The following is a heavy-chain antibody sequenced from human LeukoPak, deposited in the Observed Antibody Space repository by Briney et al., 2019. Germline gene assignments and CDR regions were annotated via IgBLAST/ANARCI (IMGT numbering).Heavy chain of an antibody. V-gene: IGHV3-66*01. CDR1: GFTVSSSY. CDR2: MYSGGTT. CDR3: ARDRRDGYCLGH. Sequence: GGSLRLSCTGSGFTVSSSYMSWVRQTPGKGLEWVSVMYSGGTTYYADSVKGRFTISRDSSKNTVNLQMNSLRAEDTAVYYCARDRRDGYCLGHWGQGTLVTVSS. J-gene: IGHJ4*02. D-gene: IGHD2-2*03.